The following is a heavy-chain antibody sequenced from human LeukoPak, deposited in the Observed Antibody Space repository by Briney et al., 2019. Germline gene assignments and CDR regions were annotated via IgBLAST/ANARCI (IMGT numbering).Heavy chain of an antibody. V-gene: IGHV4-59*01. Sequence: PSETLSPTCTVSGGSIRTYYWSWIRQPPGKGLEWIGFIYDSGYTKYNPSLKSRATISVDMSKNQFSLKLSSVTAADTAVYYCARGGHYDSSGYPFWGQGTLVTVSS. CDR2: IYDSGYT. CDR3: ARGGHYDSSGYPF. D-gene: IGHD3-22*01. CDR1: GGSIRTYY. J-gene: IGHJ4*02.